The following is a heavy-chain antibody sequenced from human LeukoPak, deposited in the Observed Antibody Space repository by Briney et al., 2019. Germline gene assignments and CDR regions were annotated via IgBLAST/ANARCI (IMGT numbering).Heavy chain of an antibody. CDR3: ARAKYSSSWYGSLYYFDY. Sequence: SETLSLTCTVSGGSISSSSYYWGWIRQPPGKGLEWIGSIYYSGSTYYNPSLKSRVTISVDTSKNQFSLKLSPVTAADTAVYYCARAKYSSSWYGSLYYFDYWGQGTLVTVSS. J-gene: IGHJ4*02. CDR2: IYYSGST. V-gene: IGHV4-39*01. D-gene: IGHD6-13*01. CDR1: GGSISSSSYY.